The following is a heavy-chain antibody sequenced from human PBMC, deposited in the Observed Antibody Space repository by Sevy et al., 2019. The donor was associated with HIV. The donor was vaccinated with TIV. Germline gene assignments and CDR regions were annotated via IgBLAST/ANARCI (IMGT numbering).Heavy chain of an antibody. CDR1: GYTFTSYG. CDR2: ISAYNGNT. D-gene: IGHD2-2*01. CDR3: ARDKKYQLLSERYFDY. J-gene: IGHJ4*02. Sequence: ASVKVSCKASGYTFTSYGISWVRQAPGQGLEWMRWISAYNGNTNYAQKLQGRVTMTTDTSTSTAYMELRSLRSDDTAVYYCARDKKYQLLSERYFDYWGQGTLVTVSS. V-gene: IGHV1-18*04.